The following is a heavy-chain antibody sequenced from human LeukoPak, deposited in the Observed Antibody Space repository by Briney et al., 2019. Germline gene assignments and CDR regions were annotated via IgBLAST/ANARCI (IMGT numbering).Heavy chain of an antibody. V-gene: IGHV3-21*01. CDR1: GFTLSSYS. CDR3: ARKSGWYGRAYDY. CDR2: ISSSSSYI. D-gene: IGHD6-19*01. Sequence: PGGSLRLSCAASGFTLSSYSMNWVRQAPGKGLEWVSSISSSSSYIYYADSVKGRFTISRDNAKNSLYLQMNSLRAEDTAVYYCARKSGWYGRAYDYWGQGTLVTVSS. J-gene: IGHJ4*02.